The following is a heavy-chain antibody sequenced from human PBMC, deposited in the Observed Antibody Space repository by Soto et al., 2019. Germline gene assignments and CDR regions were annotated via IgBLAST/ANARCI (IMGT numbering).Heavy chain of an antibody. CDR2: INSDGSST. CDR1: GFPFSSSS. V-gene: IGHV3-74*01. Sequence: QHGGSMRLSSAASGFPFSSSSMHWVRQAPGKGLVWVSRINSDGSSTSYADSVQGRFTISRDNAKNTLYLQMNSLRAEDTAVYYCARVDYGYYYYGMDVWGQGTTVTVSS. D-gene: IGHD4-17*01. CDR3: ARVDYGYYYYGMDV. J-gene: IGHJ6*02.